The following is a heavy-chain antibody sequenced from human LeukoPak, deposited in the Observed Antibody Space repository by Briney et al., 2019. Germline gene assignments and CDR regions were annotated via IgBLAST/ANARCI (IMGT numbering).Heavy chain of an antibody. V-gene: IGHV3-11*04. Sequence: GGSLRLSCAASGFTFSDYYMSWIRQAPGKGLEWVSYISSSGSTIYYADSVKGRFTISRDNAKNSLYLQMNSLRVEDTAVYYCARASTVTRELDYWGQGTLVTVSS. J-gene: IGHJ4*02. D-gene: IGHD4-11*01. CDR1: GFTFSDYY. CDR2: ISSSGSTI. CDR3: ARASTVTRELDY.